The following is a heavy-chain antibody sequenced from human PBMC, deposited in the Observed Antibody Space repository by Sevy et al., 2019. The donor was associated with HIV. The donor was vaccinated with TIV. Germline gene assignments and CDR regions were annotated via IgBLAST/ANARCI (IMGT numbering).Heavy chain of an antibody. Sequence: GGSLRLSCAASGFTFDNYAMHWVRQAPGKGLEWVSGISWNSANIDYAGSVKGRFTISRDNAKNSLYLQMNSLRPEDTAWYYCGKVPRPGGSFLYFDYGGQGTLVTVSS. V-gene: IGHV3-9*01. CDR1: GFTFDNYA. J-gene: IGHJ4*02. D-gene: IGHD1-26*01. CDR2: ISWNSANI. CDR3: GKVPRPGGSFLYFDY.